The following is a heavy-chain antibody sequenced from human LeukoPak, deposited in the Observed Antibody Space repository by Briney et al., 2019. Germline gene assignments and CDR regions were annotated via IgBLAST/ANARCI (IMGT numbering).Heavy chain of an antibody. V-gene: IGHV3-11*01. CDR1: GFAFSDCY. Sequence: PGGSLRLSCAASGFAFSDCYMTWIRQAPGKGLEYISYIGGSGGDITYADSVRGRLTVSRDNAKNSLYLQMNSLRVEDTAVYYCARYARELDYWGQGSLVTVSS. J-gene: IGHJ4*02. D-gene: IGHD2-2*01. CDR2: IGGSGGDI. CDR3: ARYARELDY.